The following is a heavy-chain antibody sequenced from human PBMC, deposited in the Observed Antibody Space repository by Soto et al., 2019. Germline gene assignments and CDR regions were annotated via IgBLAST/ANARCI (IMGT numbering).Heavy chain of an antibody. CDR1: GFTFGDYA. D-gene: IGHD2-2*02. CDR3: TRDERYCSSTSCYIADY. Sequence: PGGSLRLSCTASGFTFGDYAMSWFRQAPGKGLEWVGFIRSKAYGGTTEYAASVKGRFTISRDDSKSIAYLQMNSLKTEDTAVYYCTRDERYCSSTSCYIADYWGQGTLVTVSS. CDR2: IRSKAYGGTT. J-gene: IGHJ4*02. V-gene: IGHV3-49*03.